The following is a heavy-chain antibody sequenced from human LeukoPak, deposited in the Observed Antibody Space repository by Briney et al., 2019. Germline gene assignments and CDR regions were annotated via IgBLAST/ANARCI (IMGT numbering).Heavy chain of an antibody. CDR1: GFTFTSYG. D-gene: IGHD3-10*01. CDR3: ARGPITMVRGVMLSVARNDY. CDR2: FSAYNGTT. V-gene: IGHV1-18*01. J-gene: IGHJ4*02. Sequence: ASVKVSCKASGFTFTSYGISWVRQAPGQGLEWMGWFSAYNGTTNCARKLQSKVTMTTDTSTSTAYMELRSLRSDDTAVYYGARGPITMVRGVMLSVARNDYWGQGTLVTVCS.